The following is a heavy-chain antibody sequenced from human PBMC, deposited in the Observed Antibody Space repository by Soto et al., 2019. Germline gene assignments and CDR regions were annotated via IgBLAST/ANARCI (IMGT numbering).Heavy chain of an antibody. CDR3: AKLTVTLTKGYRDV. Sequence: GGSLRLSCAASGFTVSSYSMSWVRQAPGKGLEWVSAISGSGGSTYYADSVKGRFTISRDNSKNTLYLQMNSLRAENPAVFYCAKLTVTLTKGYRDVWGKGPTVTVS. CDR2: ISGSGGST. V-gene: IGHV3-23*01. J-gene: IGHJ6*03. CDR1: GFTVSSYS. D-gene: IGHD4-17*01.